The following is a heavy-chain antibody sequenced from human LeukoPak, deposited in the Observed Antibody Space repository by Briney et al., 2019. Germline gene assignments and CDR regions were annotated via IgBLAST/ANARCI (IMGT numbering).Heavy chain of an antibody. CDR1: GGSISSSSYY. V-gene: IGHV4-39*01. Sequence: SLETLSLTCTVSGGSISSSSYYWGWIRQPPGKGLEWIGSIYYSGSTYYNPSLKSRVTISVDTSKNQFSLKLSSVTAADTAVYYCARHVVRGDGYSDDYWGQGTPVTVSS. CDR3: ARHVVRGDGYSDDY. J-gene: IGHJ4*02. CDR2: IYYSGST. D-gene: IGHD5-24*01.